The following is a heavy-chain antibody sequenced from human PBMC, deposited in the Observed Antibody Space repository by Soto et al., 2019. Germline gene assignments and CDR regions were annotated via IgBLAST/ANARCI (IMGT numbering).Heavy chain of an antibody. J-gene: IGHJ4*02. CDR2: IYSGGTT. V-gene: IGHV3-66*01. Sequence: GGSLRLSCAASGFTVSSNYMTWVRQAPGKGLEWVSFIYSGGTTYYADSVKGRFTSSTDNSKNTLYLQMNSLRAEDTAVYYCARDSGRFYIDHWGQGTLVTVSS. CDR3: ARDSGRFYIDH. CDR1: GFTVSSNY. D-gene: IGHD1-26*01.